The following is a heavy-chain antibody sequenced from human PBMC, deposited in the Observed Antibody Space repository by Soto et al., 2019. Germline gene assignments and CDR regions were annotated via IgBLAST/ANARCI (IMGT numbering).Heavy chain of an antibody. Sequence: QVELVQSGAEVKKPGASVKVSCKASGYTFTSYAIHWVRQAPGQRLEWMGWINAGNGNTKYSQNFQGRVTITRDTSATTVYMEVSSLTSEDTGVYFCARSTNSGRRVAVWGQGTTVTVSS. D-gene: IGHD6-25*01. V-gene: IGHV1-3*01. CDR2: INAGNGNT. CDR1: GYTFTSYA. CDR3: ARSTNSGRRVAV. J-gene: IGHJ6*02.